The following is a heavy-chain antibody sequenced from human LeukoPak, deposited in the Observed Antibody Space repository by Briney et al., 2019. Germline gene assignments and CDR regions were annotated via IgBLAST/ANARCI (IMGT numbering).Heavy chain of an antibody. V-gene: IGHV1-69*13. CDR1: GGTFSSYA. CDR2: IISIFGTA. Sequence: GASVKVSCKASGGTFSSYAISWVRQAPGQGLEWMGGIISIFGTANYAQKFQGRVTITADESTSTAYMELSSLRSEDTAVYYCARGTYYYDSSGYYYGYYYYGMDVWGQGTTVTVSS. J-gene: IGHJ6*02. D-gene: IGHD3-22*01. CDR3: ARGTYYYDSSGYYYGYYYYGMDV.